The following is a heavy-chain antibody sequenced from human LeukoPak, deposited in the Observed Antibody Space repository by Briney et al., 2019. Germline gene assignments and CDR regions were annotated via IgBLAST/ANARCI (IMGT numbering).Heavy chain of an antibody. V-gene: IGHV4-59*01. D-gene: IGHD2-2*01. J-gene: IGHJ5*02. CDR1: AGSISTYY. CDR3: ARGLGYCSSTTCYPWFGP. Sequence: SETLSLTCPVSAGSISTYYWSWIRQPPGKGLEWIGYIYYSGNHNYNPSLKSRVTMSVDTSKNQFSLKLSSVTAADTAVYYCARGLGYCSSTTCYPWFGPWGQGTLVTVSS. CDR2: IYYSGNH.